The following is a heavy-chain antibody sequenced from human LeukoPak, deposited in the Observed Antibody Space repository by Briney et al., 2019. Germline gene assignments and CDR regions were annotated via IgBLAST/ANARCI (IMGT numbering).Heavy chain of an antibody. D-gene: IGHD2-8*01. J-gene: IGHJ5*02. CDR3: AREGEDIVLMVYATSGGWFDP. CDR2: IYTSGST. V-gene: IGHV4-61*02. Sequence: PSETLSLTCTVSGGSISSGSYYWSWIRQPAGKGLEWIGRIYTSGSTNYNPSLKSRVTISVDTSKHQFSLKLSSVTAADTAVYYCAREGEDIVLMVYATSGGWFDPWGQGTLVTVSS. CDR1: GGSISSGSYY.